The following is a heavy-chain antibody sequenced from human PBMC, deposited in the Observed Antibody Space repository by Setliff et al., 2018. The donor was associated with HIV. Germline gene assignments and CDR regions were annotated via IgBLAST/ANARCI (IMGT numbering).Heavy chain of an antibody. CDR2: INTHTGSP. V-gene: IGHV7-4-1*02. D-gene: IGHD4-17*01. Sequence: ASVKVSCKASGYTFINYAMNWVRQAPGQGLEWMGWINTHTGSPTYAQAFTGRFVFSVDTSVSTAYLQISRLKAEDTAVYYCARALYGDYGGDINWFDPWGQGTLVTVSS. J-gene: IGHJ5*02. CDR3: ARALYGDYGGDINWFDP. CDR1: GYTFINYA.